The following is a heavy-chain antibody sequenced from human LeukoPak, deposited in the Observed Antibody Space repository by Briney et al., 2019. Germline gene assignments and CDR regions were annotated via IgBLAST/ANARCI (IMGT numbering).Heavy chain of an antibody. CDR2: ISYDGSNK. V-gene: IGHV3-30-3*01. CDR1: GFTFSSYA. Sequence: PGGSLRLSCAASGFTFSSYAMHWVRQAPGKGLEWVAVISYDGSNKYYADSVKGRFTISRDNSKNTLYLQMNSLRAEDTAVYYCARAMVRGAYGFDYWGQGTLVTVSS. CDR3: ARAMVRGAYGFDY. J-gene: IGHJ4*02. D-gene: IGHD3-10*01.